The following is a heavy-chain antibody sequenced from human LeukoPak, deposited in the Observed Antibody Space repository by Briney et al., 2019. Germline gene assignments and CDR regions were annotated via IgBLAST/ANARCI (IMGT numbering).Heavy chain of an antibody. CDR1: GYTFTDYY. CDR3: ARARWQLVPYDS. J-gene: IGHJ4*02. CDR2: INHNSGGT. D-gene: IGHD6-6*01. Sequence: ASVKVSCKASGYTFTDYYMHWVRQAPGQGLEWMGWINHNSGGTNFAQKFQGRVAMTRDTSISTAYLELGSLRSDDTAVYFCARARWQLVPYDSWGQGTLVTVSS. V-gene: IGHV1-2*02.